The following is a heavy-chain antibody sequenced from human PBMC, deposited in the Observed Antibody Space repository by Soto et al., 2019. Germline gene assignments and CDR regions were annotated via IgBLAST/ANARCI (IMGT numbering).Heavy chain of an antibody. V-gene: IGHV4-4*02. Sequence: ETLSLTGSVSGASISSSNWWSWVRQPPGKGLEWIGEIYHSGSTNYNPSLKSRVTISVDKSKNQFSLKLSSVTAADTAVYYCARGGARPHYYYGMDVWGQGTKVTVSS. CDR1: GASISSSNW. D-gene: IGHD6-6*01. CDR3: ARGGARPHYYYGMDV. CDR2: IYHSGST. J-gene: IGHJ6*02.